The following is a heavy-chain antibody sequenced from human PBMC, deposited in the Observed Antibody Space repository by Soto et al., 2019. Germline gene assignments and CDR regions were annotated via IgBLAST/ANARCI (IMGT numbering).Heavy chain of an antibody. CDR2: INHSGST. D-gene: IGHD6-13*01. V-gene: IGHV4-34*01. Sequence: QVQLQQWGAGLLKPSETLSLTCAVYGGSFSGYYWSWIRQPPGKGLEWIGEINHSGSTNYNPSLKSRVTISVDTSKNQFSLKLSSVTAADTAVYYCARSGSGYSSSWYRLRWFDPCGQGTLVTVSS. CDR3: ARSGSGYSSSWYRLRWFDP. CDR1: GGSFSGYY. J-gene: IGHJ5*02.